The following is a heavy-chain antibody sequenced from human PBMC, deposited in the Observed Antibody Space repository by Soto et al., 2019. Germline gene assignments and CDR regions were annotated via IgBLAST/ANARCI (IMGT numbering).Heavy chain of an antibody. V-gene: IGHV4-59*01. CDR1: GGSIIGSY. Sequence: ASETLSLTCSVSGGSIIGSYWSWIRQSPGKGLEWLGYVYYTGSTNYSPSLRSRVSISVDTSKNEFSLRLSSVTAADTAVYFCARSVAVPGAHIDYWGQGTQVTVSS. J-gene: IGHJ4*02. CDR3: ARSVAVPGAHIDY. D-gene: IGHD6-19*01. CDR2: VYYTGST.